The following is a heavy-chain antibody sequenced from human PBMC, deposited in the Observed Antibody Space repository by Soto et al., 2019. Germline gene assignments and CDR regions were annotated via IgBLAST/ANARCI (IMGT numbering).Heavy chain of an antibody. J-gene: IGHJ4*02. Sequence: VGSLRLSCAASGFTFSGSWMAWVRQIPGKGLEWVADMNEDGIIKDYVDSVKGRFTISRDNAKNSLYLQMSSLGVDDTAIYYCTRDPGNGALDYWGQGNMVTVSS. CDR1: GFTFSGSW. CDR2: MNEDGIIK. D-gene: IGHD4-17*01. CDR3: TRDPGNGALDY. V-gene: IGHV3-7*01.